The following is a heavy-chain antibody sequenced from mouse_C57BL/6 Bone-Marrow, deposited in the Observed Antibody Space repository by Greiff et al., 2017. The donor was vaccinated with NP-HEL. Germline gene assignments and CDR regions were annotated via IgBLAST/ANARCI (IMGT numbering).Heavy chain of an antibody. V-gene: IGHV5-16*01. CDR3: AREDGYYVIDY. CDR1: GFTFSDYY. D-gene: IGHD2-3*01. Sequence: EVQVVESEGGLVQPGSSMKLSCTASGFTFSDYYMAWVRQVPEKGLEWVANLNYDGSSTYYLDSLKSRFIISRDNAKTILYLQMISLKSEDTATYYCAREDGYYVIDYWGQGTTLTVSS. CDR2: LNYDGSST. J-gene: IGHJ2*01.